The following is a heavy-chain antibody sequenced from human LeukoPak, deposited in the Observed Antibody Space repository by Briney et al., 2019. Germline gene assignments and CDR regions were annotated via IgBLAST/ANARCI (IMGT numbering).Heavy chain of an antibody. CDR3: AKAFSNSWQFDP. V-gene: IGHV3-23*01. CDR2: ISDRGDES. CDR1: GFTFSSDA. Sequence: GGSLRLSCAASGFTFSSDAMTWARQASGKGLEGVSSISDRGDESYYADSVKGRFTISRDNSKNTLYLQMNNLRVEDTALYYCAKAFSNSWQFDPWGQGTLVTVSS. D-gene: IGHD6-13*01. J-gene: IGHJ5*02.